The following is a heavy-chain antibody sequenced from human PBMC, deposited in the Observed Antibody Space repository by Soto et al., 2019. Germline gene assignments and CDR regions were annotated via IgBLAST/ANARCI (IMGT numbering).Heavy chain of an antibody. J-gene: IGHJ4*02. V-gene: IGHV3-23*01. D-gene: IGHD3-3*01. CDR2: ISGSGGGT. Sequence: GGSLRLSCAASGFTFSSYAMSWVRQAPGKGLEWVSAISGSGGGTYYADSVKGRFTISRDNSKNTLYLQMSSLRAEDTAVYYCAKDRTIFGVVSPYYFDYWGQGTLVTVSS. CDR1: GFTFSSYA. CDR3: AKDRTIFGVVSPYYFDY.